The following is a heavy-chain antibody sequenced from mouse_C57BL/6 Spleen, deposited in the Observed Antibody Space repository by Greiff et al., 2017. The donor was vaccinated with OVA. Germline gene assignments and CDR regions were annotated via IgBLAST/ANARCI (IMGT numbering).Heavy chain of an antibody. V-gene: IGHV5-4*01. J-gene: IGHJ2*01. CDR3: ARDRGDDGYIFDY. CDR1: GFTFSSYA. D-gene: IGHD2-3*01. CDR2: ISDGGSYT. Sequence: EVHLVESGGGLVKPGGSLKLSCAASGFTFSSYAMSWVRQTPEKRLEWVATISDGGSYTYYPDNVKGRFTISRDNAKNNLYLQMSHLKSEDTAMYYCARDRGDDGYIFDYWGQGTTLTVSS.